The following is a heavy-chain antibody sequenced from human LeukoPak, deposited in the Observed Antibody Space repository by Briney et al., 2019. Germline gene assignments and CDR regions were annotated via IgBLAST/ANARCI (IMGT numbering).Heavy chain of an antibody. Sequence: SETLSLTCTVSGGSISSSSYYWGWIRQPSGKGLEWIGSIYYSGSTYYNPSLKSRVTISVDTPKNQFSLKLSSVTAADTAVYYCARYSSSWYYFDYWGQGTLVTVSS. J-gene: IGHJ4*02. V-gene: IGHV4-39*07. CDR2: IYYSGST. D-gene: IGHD6-13*01. CDR1: GGSISSSSYY. CDR3: ARYSSSWYYFDY.